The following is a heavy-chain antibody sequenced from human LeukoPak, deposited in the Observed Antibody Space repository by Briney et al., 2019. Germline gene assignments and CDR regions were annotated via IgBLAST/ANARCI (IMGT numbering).Heavy chain of an antibody. J-gene: IGHJ4*02. Sequence: GGSLRLSCAASGFIFSNYGMHWVRQAPGKGLEGVAVVWYDGSNKYYADSVKGRFTISRDNSKNMLYLQMNSLRAEDTAVYYCARDPSLRVTLDYWGQGTLVTVSS. CDR1: GFIFSNYG. CDR2: VWYDGSNK. D-gene: IGHD4-4*01. CDR3: ARDPSLRVTLDY. V-gene: IGHV3-33*01.